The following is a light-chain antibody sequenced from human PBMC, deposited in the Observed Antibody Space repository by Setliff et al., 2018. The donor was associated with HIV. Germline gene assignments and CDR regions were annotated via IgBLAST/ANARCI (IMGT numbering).Light chain of an antibody. CDR1: GSDVDGHDR. Sequence: QSVLIQPRSVSGSPGQSVTISCTGTGSDVDGHDRVSWYRQHPGKAPKLMIYDVSERASGVPDRFSGSKSDNTASLTISGLQAEDEADYYCCSYAGSCYVFGTGTKV. CDR2: DVS. CDR3: CSYAGSCYV. V-gene: IGLV2-11*01. J-gene: IGLJ1*01.